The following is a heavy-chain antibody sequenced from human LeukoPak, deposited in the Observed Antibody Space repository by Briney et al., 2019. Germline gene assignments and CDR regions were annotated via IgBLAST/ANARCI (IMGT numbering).Heavy chain of an antibody. Sequence: GGSLRLSCAASGFTFSGFSMNWVRQAPGKGLEWVAYIKSSGTIIYYADSVKGRFTISRDNAKNLLYLEMNSLRDEDTAVYYCARMGVVVRAVAGLDGIGYWGQGTLVTVSS. CDR1: GFTFSGFS. D-gene: IGHD6-19*01. V-gene: IGHV3-48*02. J-gene: IGHJ4*02. CDR3: ARMGVVVRAVAGLDGIGY. CDR2: IKSSGTII.